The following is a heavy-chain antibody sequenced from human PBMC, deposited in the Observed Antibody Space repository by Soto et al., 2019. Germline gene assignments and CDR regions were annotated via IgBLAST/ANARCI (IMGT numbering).Heavy chain of an antibody. CDR1: GFTFSSYG. CDR2: ISYDGSNK. Sequence: QVQLVESGGGVVQPGRSLRLSCAASGFTFSSYGMHWVRQAPGKGLEWVAVISYDGSNKYYADSVKGRFTISRDNPKNTLYLQMNSLRAEDTAVYYCAKDKWEWTDSGLSYFDYWGQGTLVTVSS. CDR3: AKDKWEWTDSGLSYFDY. J-gene: IGHJ4*02. V-gene: IGHV3-30*18. D-gene: IGHD1-26*01.